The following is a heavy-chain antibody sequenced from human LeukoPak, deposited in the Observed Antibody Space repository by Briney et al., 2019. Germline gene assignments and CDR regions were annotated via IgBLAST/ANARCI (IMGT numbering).Heavy chain of an antibody. CDR3: ARQDPIAVAGDY. V-gene: IGHV1-3*01. J-gene: IGHJ4*02. D-gene: IGHD6-19*01. Sequence: KFQGRVTITRDTSASTAYMELSSLKASDTAMYYCARQDPIAVAGDYWGQGTLVTVSS.